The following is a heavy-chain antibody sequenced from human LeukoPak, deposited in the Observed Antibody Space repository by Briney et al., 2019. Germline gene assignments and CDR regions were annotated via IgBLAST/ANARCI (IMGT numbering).Heavy chain of an antibody. D-gene: IGHD3-3*01. CDR3: ARGRYDFWSGFQYYFDY. CDR1: GFIFSSYA. J-gene: IGHJ4*02. Sequence: GGSLRLSCAASGFIFSSYAMHWVRQAPGKGLEWVAVISYDGSNKYYADSVKGRFTISRDNAKNSLYLQMNSLRDEDTAVYYCARGRYDFWSGFQYYFDYWGQGTLVTVSS. V-gene: IGHV3-30-3*01. CDR2: ISYDGSNK.